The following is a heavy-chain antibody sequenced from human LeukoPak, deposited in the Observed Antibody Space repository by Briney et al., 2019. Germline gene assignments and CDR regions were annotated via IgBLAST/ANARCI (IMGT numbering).Heavy chain of an antibody. CDR1: GFTFSSYE. J-gene: IGHJ3*02. CDR2: ISSSGTII. Sequence: GGSLRLSCAVSGFTFSSYEMNWVRQAPGKGLEWVSYISSSGTIIYYADSVKGRFTISRDNAKNSLYLQMNSLRAEDTAVYYCARGGYCSSSNCFSLNAFDIWGQGTMFTVSS. CDR3: ARGGYCSSSNCFSLNAFDI. D-gene: IGHD2-2*01. V-gene: IGHV3-48*03.